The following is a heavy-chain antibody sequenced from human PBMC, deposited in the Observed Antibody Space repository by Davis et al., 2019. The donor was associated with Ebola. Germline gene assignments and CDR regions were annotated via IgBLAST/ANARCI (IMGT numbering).Heavy chain of an antibody. J-gene: IGHJ4*02. Sequence: SETLSLTCAVYGGSFSSYYWSWIRQPPGKGLEWIGEINHSGSTNYNPSLKSRVTISVDTSKNQFSLKLSSVTAADTAVYYCARGASSSSVSALWDYWGQGTLVTVSS. D-gene: IGHD6-6*01. CDR2: INHSGST. CDR1: GGSFSSYY. CDR3: ARGASSSSVSALWDY. V-gene: IGHV4-34*01.